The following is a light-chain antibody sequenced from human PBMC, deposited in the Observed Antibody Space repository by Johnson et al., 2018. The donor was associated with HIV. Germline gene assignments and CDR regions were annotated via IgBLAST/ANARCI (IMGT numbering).Light chain of an antibody. J-gene: IGLJ1*01. Sequence: QSALTQPPSVYAAPGQKVTISCSGSSSNIGNNYVSWYQQLPGTAPKLLIYENNKRPSGIPDRFSGSKSGTSATLGITGLQTGDEADYYCGTWGGVFGTGTKVTVL. CDR2: ENN. CDR3: GTWGGV. V-gene: IGLV1-51*02. CDR1: SSNIGNNY.